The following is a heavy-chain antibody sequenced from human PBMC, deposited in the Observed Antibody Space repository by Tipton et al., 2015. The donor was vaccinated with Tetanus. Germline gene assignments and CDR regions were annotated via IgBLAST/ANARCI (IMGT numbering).Heavy chain of an antibody. Sequence: TLSLTCAISGGSISGFYWGWIRQPPGKGLEWVGHAYYSGSANYNPSLKSRITISVDTSSEQFSLRLTSVTAADTAMYYCARFSYDSGGFYSYFDYWGRGTLVAVSS. CDR1: GGSISGFY. V-gene: IGHV4-59*01. J-gene: IGHJ4*02. CDR2: AYYSGSA. CDR3: ARFSYDSGGFYSYFDY. D-gene: IGHD3-22*01.